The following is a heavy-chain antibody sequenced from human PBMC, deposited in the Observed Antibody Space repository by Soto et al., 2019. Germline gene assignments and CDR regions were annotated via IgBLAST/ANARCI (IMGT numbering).Heavy chain of an antibody. CDR3: AIAVAGIWLDY. CDR2: IYSGGST. V-gene: IGHV3-53*01. Sequence: SLRLSCAASGFTVSSNYMSWVRQAPGKGLEWVPAIYSGGSTYYADSVKGRFTISRDNSKNTLYLEMSSLRAEDTAVYYCAIAVAGIWLDYWGQGTLVTVSS. J-gene: IGHJ4*02. D-gene: IGHD6-19*01. CDR1: GFTVSSNY.